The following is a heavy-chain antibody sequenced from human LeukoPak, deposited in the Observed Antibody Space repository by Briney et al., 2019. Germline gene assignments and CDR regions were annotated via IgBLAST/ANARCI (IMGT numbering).Heavy chain of an antibody. Sequence: GGSLRLSCVTAGFTFSNYNMNWVRQAPGKGLEWVSSITRSSGYVYNADSVKGRFTISRDNAENSLYLQMNSLRAEDTAVYYCAREAGNPAGDAFDIWGQGTMVTVSS. CDR3: AREAGNPAGDAFDI. V-gene: IGHV3-21*01. CDR1: GFTFSNYN. D-gene: IGHD6-19*01. CDR2: ITRSSGYV. J-gene: IGHJ3*02.